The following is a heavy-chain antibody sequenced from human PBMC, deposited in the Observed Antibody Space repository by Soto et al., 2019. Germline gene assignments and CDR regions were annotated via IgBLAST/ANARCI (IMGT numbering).Heavy chain of an antibody. Sequence: EVQLLESGGGLVQPGGSLRLSCAASGFTFTTYAMTWARQAPGKGLEWVSGIDDSGVGTYYADSVKGRFTISRDNSKNMLFLPMGSLRAEDTAVYYCVKGQSSTWSQTGGMDVWGQGTTVTVSS. D-gene: IGHD1-26*01. V-gene: IGHV3-23*01. J-gene: IGHJ6*02. CDR1: GFTFTTYA. CDR3: VKGQSSTWSQTGGMDV. CDR2: IDDSGVGT.